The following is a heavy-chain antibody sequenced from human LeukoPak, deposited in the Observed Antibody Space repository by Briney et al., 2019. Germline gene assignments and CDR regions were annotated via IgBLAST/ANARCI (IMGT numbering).Heavy chain of an antibody. CDR1: GFPFSSYA. Sequence: GGSLRLSCAASGFPFSSYAMSWVRQAPGKGLEWVASINHNGNVYYYVDSVKGRFTISRDNAKNSLYLQMSNLRAEDTAVYFCARGGGLDVWGQGATVTVSS. CDR3: ARGGGLDV. CDR2: INHNGNVY. J-gene: IGHJ6*02. V-gene: IGHV3-7*03. D-gene: IGHD3-16*01.